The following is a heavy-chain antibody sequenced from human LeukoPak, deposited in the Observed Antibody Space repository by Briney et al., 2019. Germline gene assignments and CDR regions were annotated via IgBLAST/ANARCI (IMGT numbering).Heavy chain of an antibody. V-gene: IGHV3-74*01. D-gene: IGHD3-10*01. CDR1: GFTFNQYW. CDR2: ISLDGSET. Sequence: PGGSLTLSCAASGFTFNQYWMHWLRQGSGKGLAWVSRISLDGSETDYAASVKGRFNVSRDNAKNTVYLQMNRLRVDDTAVYYCARGVYGNFDSWGQGILVTVSS. J-gene: IGHJ4*02. CDR3: ARGVYGNFDS.